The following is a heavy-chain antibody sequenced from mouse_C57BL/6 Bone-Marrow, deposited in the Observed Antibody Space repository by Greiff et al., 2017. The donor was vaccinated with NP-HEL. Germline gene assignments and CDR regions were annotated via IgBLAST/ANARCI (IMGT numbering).Heavy chain of an antibody. CDR2: ICPGDGDT. V-gene: IGHV1-82*01. J-gene: IGHJ3*01. Sequence: VQLQQSGPELVKPGASVKISCKASGYAFSSSWMNWVKQRPGKGLEWIGRICPGDGDTNYNGKFKGKATLTADTSSSTAYMQLSRLTSEDSAVYFCARGYYGNLYGYGGQGAMVTVAA. CDR3: ARGYYGNLYGY. D-gene: IGHD2-1*01. CDR1: GYAFSSSW.